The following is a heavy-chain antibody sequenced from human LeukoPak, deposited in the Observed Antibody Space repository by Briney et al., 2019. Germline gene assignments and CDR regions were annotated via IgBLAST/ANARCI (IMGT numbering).Heavy chain of an antibody. D-gene: IGHD6-13*01. J-gene: IGHJ4*02. Sequence: PSETLSLTCTVSGGSISRYYWSWIRQPPGKGLEWIGYIYSSGSTNYNPSLKSRVTISVDTSKNQFSLKLSSVTAADTAVYYCARGAAATYWGQGTLVTVSS. CDR2: IYSSGST. CDR1: GGSISRYY. V-gene: IGHV4-59*01. CDR3: ARGAAATY.